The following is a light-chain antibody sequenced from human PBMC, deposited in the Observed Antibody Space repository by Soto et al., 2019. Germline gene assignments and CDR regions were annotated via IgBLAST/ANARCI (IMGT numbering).Light chain of an antibody. J-gene: IGLJ7*01. CDR2: LERSGSY. Sequence: QPVLTQSSSASASLGSSVKLTCTLSSGHNTYTIAWHQQQPGKAPRYLMKLERSGSYDKGSGVPDRFSGSSSGADRYLTISNIQSEDEADYYCETWDSNTHTVFGGGTQLTVL. CDR3: ETWDSNTHTV. V-gene: IGLV4-60*03. CDR1: SGHNTYT.